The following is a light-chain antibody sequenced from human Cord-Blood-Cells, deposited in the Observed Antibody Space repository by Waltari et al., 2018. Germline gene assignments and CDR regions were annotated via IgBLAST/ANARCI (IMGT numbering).Light chain of an antibody. CDR1: QGISNY. J-gene: IGKJ1*01. CDR3: QKYNSAPWT. CDR2: AAS. V-gene: IGKV1-27*01. Sequence: DIQMTQSPSSLSASAGERVTITCRARQGISNYLAWYQQKPGKVPKLLIYAASTLQSGVPSRFSGSGSGTDFTLTISSLQPEDVATYYCQKYNSAPWTFGQGTKVEIK.